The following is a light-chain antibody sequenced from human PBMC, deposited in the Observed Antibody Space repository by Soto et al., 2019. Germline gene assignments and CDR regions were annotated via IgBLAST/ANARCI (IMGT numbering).Light chain of an antibody. CDR1: QGITNR. V-gene: IGKV1D-12*01. CDR3: QQANSFPIT. J-gene: IGKJ5*01. CDR2: EAS. Sequence: DIQMTQSPSSVSASVGDRVTITCRASQGITNRLAWYQQKPGQAPKLLIYEASSLQSAVPSRISGSGSGTDFTLTISSLQPEDFATYYCQQANSFPITFGQGTRLEIK.